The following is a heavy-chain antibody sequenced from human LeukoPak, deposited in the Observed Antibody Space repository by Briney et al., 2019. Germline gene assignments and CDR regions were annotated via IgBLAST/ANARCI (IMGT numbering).Heavy chain of an antibody. CDR2: ISYDGSNK. CDR1: GFTFSSYG. D-gene: IGHD3-3*01. V-gene: IGHV3-30*18. J-gene: IGHJ4*02. CDR3: AKSPYGFWSGYYY. Sequence: GRSLRLSCAASGFTFSSYGMHWVRQAPGKGLEWVAVISYDGSNKYYADSVKGRFTISRDNSKNTLYLQMNSLRAEDTAVYYCAKSPYGFWSGYYYWGQGTLVTVSS.